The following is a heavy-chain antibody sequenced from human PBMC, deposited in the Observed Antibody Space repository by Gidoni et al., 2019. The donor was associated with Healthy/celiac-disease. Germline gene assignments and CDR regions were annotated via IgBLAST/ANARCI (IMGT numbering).Heavy chain of an antibody. J-gene: IGHJ6*02. V-gene: IGHV3-33*01. CDR2: IWYDGSNK. CDR3: ARAEYCTNGVCYDDYYYYYGMDV. D-gene: IGHD2-8*01. Sequence: QVQLVESGGGVVQPGRSLSLSCAASGFTFSSSGLHWVRQAPGKGLEWVAVIWYDGSNKYYADSVKGRFTISRDNSKNTLYLQMNSLRAEDTAVYYCARAEYCTNGVCYDDYYYYYGMDVWGQGTTVTVSS. CDR1: GFTFSSSG.